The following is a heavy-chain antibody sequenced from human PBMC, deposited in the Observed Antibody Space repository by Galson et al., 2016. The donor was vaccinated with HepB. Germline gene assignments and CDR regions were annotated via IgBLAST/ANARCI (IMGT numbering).Heavy chain of an antibody. Sequence: SLRLSCAASGFIFSNYAMTWVRQAPGKGLEWVATISGSGDSPYYADSLKGRFTISRDNSRNTMYLQKNSLRGDDTVVYYCAKEGGIHPTRFDYWGQGTLVTVTS. CDR2: ISGSGDSP. CDR1: GFIFSNYA. D-gene: IGHD1-14*01. J-gene: IGHJ4*02. CDR3: AKEGGIHPTRFDY. V-gene: IGHV3-23*01.